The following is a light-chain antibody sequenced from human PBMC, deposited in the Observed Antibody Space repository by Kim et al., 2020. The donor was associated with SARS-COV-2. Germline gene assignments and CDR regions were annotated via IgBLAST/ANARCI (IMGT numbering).Light chain of an antibody. V-gene: IGLV3-19*01. CDR3: NSRDTTDNQWV. CDR1: SLRTSY. CDR2: GQN. J-gene: IGLJ3*02. Sequence: ALGQTVNITCQGDSLRTSYASWYQLKPGQAPVLVIFGQNHRPSGIPDRFSGSNSGNQASLTITGAQAEDEADYYCNSRDTTDNQWVFGGGTKVTVL.